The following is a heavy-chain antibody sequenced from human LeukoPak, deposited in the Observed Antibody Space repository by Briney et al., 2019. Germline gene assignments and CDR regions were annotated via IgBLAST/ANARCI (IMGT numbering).Heavy chain of an antibody. CDR2: IKPNSGDK. V-gene: IGHV1-2*02. CDR1: GYAFSNYY. Sequence: ASVKLSCKASGYAFSNYYMHWVRQAPGQGLEYMGWIKPNSGDKSCAQKFQGRVSMTRDTSIATLYMELTSLRSGDTAVYFCARGGGIQSCGGKTCFRGFVYWGQGTLVTVSS. J-gene: IGHJ4*02. D-gene: IGHD2-21*01. CDR3: ARGGGIQSCGGKTCFRGFVY.